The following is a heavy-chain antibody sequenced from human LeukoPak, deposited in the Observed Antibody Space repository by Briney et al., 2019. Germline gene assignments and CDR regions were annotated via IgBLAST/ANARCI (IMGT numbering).Heavy chain of an antibody. V-gene: IGHV1-24*01. CDR3: ARSGSYYVHRPNAFDI. Sequence: WASVKVSCKVSGYTLTELSMNWVRQAPGKGLEWMGGFDPEDGETIYAQKFHGRVTMTTDTSTSTAYMELRSLRSDDTAVYYCARSGSYYVHRPNAFDIWGQGTMVTVSS. D-gene: IGHD1-26*01. CDR2: FDPEDGET. J-gene: IGHJ3*02. CDR1: GYTLTELS.